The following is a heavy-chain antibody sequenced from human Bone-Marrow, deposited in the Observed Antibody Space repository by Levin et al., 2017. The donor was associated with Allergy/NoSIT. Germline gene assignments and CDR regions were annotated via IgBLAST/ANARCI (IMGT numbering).Heavy chain of an antibody. CDR1: GFNFRAYR. J-gene: IGHJ4*02. Sequence: GESLKISCAASGFNFRAYRMSWVRQAPGKGLEWVADIKQDGTERFYVDSVKGRFTISRDNARDSLHLDMNDLKAEDTALYYCARVRTGGFWSGYPDFWGPGTPVTVSS. CDR2: IKQDGTER. CDR3: ARVRTGGFWSGYPDF. V-gene: IGHV3-7*03. D-gene: IGHD3-3*01.